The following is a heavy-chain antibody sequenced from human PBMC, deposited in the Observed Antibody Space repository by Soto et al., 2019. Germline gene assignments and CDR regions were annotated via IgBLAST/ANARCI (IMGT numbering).Heavy chain of an antibody. CDR3: ARLGGYYQAFDN. Sequence: SETLSLTCTVSGGSISNYYWNWIRQSPGKGLEWIGYIYSSGSTHYNPSLQNRVTISIDTSKNQVSLKVNSVTAADTAVYYCARLGGYYQAFDNWGQGTLVTVSS. CDR2: IYSSGST. J-gene: IGHJ4*02. V-gene: IGHV4-59*01. CDR1: GGSISNYY. D-gene: IGHD3-3*01.